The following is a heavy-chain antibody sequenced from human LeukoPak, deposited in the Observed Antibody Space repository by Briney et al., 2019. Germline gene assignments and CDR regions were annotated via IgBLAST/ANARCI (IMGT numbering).Heavy chain of an antibody. CDR2: IYDSGDT. CDR1: GGSISTSSFY. D-gene: IGHD3-16*01. CDR3: ARDEPGARFGNYFDY. Sequence: SETLSLTCTVSGGSISTSSFYWGWIRQSPEKGLEWIGSIYDSGDTYYNPSLKSRVTLSVDTSKNQFSLKLSSVTAADTAVYYCARDEPGARFGNYFDYWGQGTLVTVSS. V-gene: IGHV4-39*07. J-gene: IGHJ4*02.